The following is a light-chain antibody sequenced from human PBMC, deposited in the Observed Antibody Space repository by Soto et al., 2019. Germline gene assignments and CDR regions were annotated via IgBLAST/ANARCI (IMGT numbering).Light chain of an antibody. CDR2: EVS. CDR1: SSDVGGYNY. V-gene: IGLV2-14*01. J-gene: IGLJ2*01. Sequence: QSALTQPASVSGSPGQSITISCTGTSSDVGGYNYVSWYQQHPGKAPKLIIYEVSNRPSGVSHRFSGSKSGNTASLTISGLRAEDEADYYCTSYTSSSTLGVFGGGTKLTVL. CDR3: TSYTSSSTLGV.